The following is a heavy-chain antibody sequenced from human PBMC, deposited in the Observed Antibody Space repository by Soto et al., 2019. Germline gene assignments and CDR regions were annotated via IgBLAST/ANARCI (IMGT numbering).Heavy chain of an antibody. Sequence: QVQLVESGGGVVQPGRSLRLSCAASGFTFSSYGMHWVRQAPGKGLEWVAVISYDGSNKYYADSVKGRFTISRDNSKNTLYLQMNSLRAEDTGVYYCAKEYGSSSLSPDFDYWGQGTLVTVSS. CDR2: ISYDGSNK. D-gene: IGHD6-13*01. J-gene: IGHJ4*02. CDR3: AKEYGSSSLSPDFDY. V-gene: IGHV3-30*18. CDR1: GFTFSSYG.